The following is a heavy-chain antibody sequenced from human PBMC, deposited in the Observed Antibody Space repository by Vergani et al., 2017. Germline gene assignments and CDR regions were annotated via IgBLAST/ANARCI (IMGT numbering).Heavy chain of an antibody. CDR2: ISGSGGST. Sequence: EVQLVESGGGLVQPGRSLRLSCAASGFTFDDYAMHWVRQAPGKGLEWVSGISGSGGSTYYADSVKGRFTISRDNSKNTLYLQMNSLRAEDTAVYYCARALEYSSSWAYAFDIWGQGTMVTVSS. CDR1: GFTFDDYA. D-gene: IGHD6-13*01. J-gene: IGHJ3*02. CDR3: ARALEYSSSWAYAFDI. V-gene: IGHV3-23*04.